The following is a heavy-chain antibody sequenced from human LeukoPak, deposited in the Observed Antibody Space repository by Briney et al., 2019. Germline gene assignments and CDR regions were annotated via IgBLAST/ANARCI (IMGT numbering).Heavy chain of an antibody. Sequence: GRSLRLSCAASGFTFDDYAMHWARQAPGKGLEWVSGISWNSGSIGYADSVKGRFTISRDNAKNSLYLRMNSLRAEDTALYYCAKVLRAYYYDSSGLDYWGQGTLVTVSS. D-gene: IGHD3-22*01. CDR3: AKVLRAYYYDSSGLDY. CDR2: ISWNSGSI. J-gene: IGHJ4*02. CDR1: GFTFDDYA. V-gene: IGHV3-9*01.